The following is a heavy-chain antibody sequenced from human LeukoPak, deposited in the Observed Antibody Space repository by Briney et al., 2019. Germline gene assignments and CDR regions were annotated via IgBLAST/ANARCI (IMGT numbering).Heavy chain of an antibody. CDR2: ISTSSSYI. V-gene: IGHV3-21*01. CDR1: GFTFQSYN. D-gene: IGHD3-22*01. J-gene: IGHJ1*01. CDR3: ARDGGDYYDGSCYPFHH. Sequence: GGSLRLSCAASGFTFQSYNMNGVRPAPGKGVEGVSSISTSSSYIYYANSVKGRFTISRDNDKKSLYLQMNSLRVGDTAVDYCARDGGDYYDGSCYPFHHGVWGTRVTVSA.